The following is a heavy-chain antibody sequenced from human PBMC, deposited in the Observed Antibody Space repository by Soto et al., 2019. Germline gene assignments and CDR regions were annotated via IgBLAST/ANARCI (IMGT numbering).Heavy chain of an antibody. CDR1: GGSISSRDYY. J-gene: IGHJ4*02. D-gene: IGHD6-19*01. V-gene: IGHV4-39*01. CDR2: IYYSGST. Sequence: PSETLSLTCTISGGSISSRDYYWGCLRQSPGKGLEWIGSIYYSGSTYYNPSLKSRVTISVDTSKNQFSLNLTSVTAADTAVYFCARHSSSGWYYYFDSWGQGTLVTVSS. CDR3: ARHSSSGWYYYFDS.